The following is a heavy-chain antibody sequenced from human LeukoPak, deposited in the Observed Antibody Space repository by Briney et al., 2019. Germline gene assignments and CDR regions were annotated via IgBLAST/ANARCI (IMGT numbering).Heavy chain of an antibody. CDR3: ALLPAAYNWFDP. J-gene: IGHJ5*02. D-gene: IGHD2-2*01. V-gene: IGHV1-18*01. CDR2: ISAYNGNT. Sequence: ASVKVSCKASGYTFTSYGISWVRQAPGQGLEWMGWISAYNGNTNYAQKFQGRVTMTRDTSTSTVYMELSSLRSEDTAVYYCALLPAAYNWFDPWGQGTLVTVSS. CDR1: GYTFTSYG.